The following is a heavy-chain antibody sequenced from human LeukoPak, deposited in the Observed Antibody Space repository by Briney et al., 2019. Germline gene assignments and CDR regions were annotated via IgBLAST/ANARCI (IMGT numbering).Heavy chain of an antibody. D-gene: IGHD4-23*01. Sequence: PGGSLRLSCAASGFTFSNAWMSWVRQAPGKGLEWVGRIKSKTDGGTTDYAAPVKGRFTISRDDSKNTLYLQMTSLRADDTAVYYCAKYGYGGNGGYADWGQGTLVTVSS. CDR3: AKYGYGGNGGYAD. J-gene: IGHJ4*02. CDR2: IKSKTDGGTT. CDR1: GFTFSNAW. V-gene: IGHV3-15*01.